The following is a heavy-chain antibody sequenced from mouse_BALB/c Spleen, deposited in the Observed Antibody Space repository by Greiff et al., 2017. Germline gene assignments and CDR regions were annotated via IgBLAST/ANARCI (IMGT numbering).Heavy chain of an antibody. D-gene: IGHD1-1*01. CDR2: IDPYYGGT. CDR3: ARGYYDGFDY. CDR1: GYSFTGYN. J-gene: IGHJ2*01. Sequence: VQLKQSGPELVKPGASVKISCKASGYSFTGYNMNWVKQSPGKSLEWIGNIDPYYGGTSYNQKFKGKATLTVDKSSNTAYMQLKSLASEDSAVYYCARGYYDGFDYWGQGTTLTVSS. V-gene: IGHV1S135*01.